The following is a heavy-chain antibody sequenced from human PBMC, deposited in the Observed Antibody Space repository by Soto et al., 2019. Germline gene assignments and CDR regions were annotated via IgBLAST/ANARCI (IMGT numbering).Heavy chain of an antibody. D-gene: IGHD3-3*01. CDR2: IYYSGST. CDR1: GGSISSYY. CDR3: ARGRFWSGYLDFDY. Sequence: SETLSLTCTVSGGSISSYYWSWIRQPPGKGLEWIGYIYYSGSTNYNPSLKSRVTISVDTSKNQFSLKLSSVTAADTAVYYCARGRFWSGYLDFDYWGQGTLVTVSS. V-gene: IGHV4-59*01. J-gene: IGHJ4*02.